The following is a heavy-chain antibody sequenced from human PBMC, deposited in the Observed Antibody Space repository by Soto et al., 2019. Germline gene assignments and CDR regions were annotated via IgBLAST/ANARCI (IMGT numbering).Heavy chain of an antibody. J-gene: IGHJ6*02. CDR1: GGSVSSGSYY. CDR2: IYYRGST. D-gene: IGHD3-22*01. CDR3: ARGLGYYDSSGYYNYYYYGMDV. Sequence: QVQLQESGPGLVKPSETLSLTCTVSGGSVSSGSYYWSWIGQPPGKGLEWIGYIYYRGSTNYSPAHKSRVTISVDTSKNQFCLKLSSVTGADTAVYYCARGLGYYDSSGYYNYYYYGMDVWGQGTTVTVSS. V-gene: IGHV4-61*01.